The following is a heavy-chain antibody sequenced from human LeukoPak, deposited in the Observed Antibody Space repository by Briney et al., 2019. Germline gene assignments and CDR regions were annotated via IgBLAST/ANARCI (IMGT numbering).Heavy chain of an antibody. CDR3: ARGVPDYGDYVGRRMNKPGLDY. J-gene: IGHJ4*02. CDR2: INHSGST. D-gene: IGHD4-17*01. Sequence: PSETLSLTCAVYSGSFSGYYWSWIRQPPGKGLEWIGEINHSGSTNYNPSLKSRVTISVDTSKNQFSLKLSSVTAADTAVYYCARGVPDYGDYVGRRMNKPGLDYWGQGTLVTVSS. CDR1: SGSFSGYY. V-gene: IGHV4-34*01.